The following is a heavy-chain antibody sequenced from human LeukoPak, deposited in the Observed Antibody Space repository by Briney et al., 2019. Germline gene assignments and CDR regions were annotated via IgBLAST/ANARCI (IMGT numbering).Heavy chain of an antibody. Sequence: SETLSLTCTVSGGSISSGYGYYWGWIRQPPGKGLEWIGNIYHSGITYYNHFNSSLKRRVTISIDTSKNQFSLRLTSVTAADTAVYFCATLVSTRYYFDYWGQGTLVTVSS. CDR3: ATLVSTRYYFDY. D-gene: IGHD5/OR15-5a*01. V-gene: IGHV4-38-2*02. CDR1: GGSISSGYGYY. J-gene: IGHJ4*02. CDR2: IYHSGIT.